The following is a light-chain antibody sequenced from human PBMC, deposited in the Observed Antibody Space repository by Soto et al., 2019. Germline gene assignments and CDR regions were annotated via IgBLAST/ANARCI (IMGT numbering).Light chain of an antibody. Sequence: ELVLTQSTSTLSLSPGSRATLNSSASQNVRSSYLACYQQQPGQAPRLLIHGASRRATGIPDRFSGSGSGTDFTLNINRLEPEDFAVSFCQQYGDMCTFGKGTKVDIK. CDR3: QQYGDMCT. CDR2: GAS. CDR1: QNVRSSY. V-gene: IGKV3-20*01. J-gene: IGKJ1*01.